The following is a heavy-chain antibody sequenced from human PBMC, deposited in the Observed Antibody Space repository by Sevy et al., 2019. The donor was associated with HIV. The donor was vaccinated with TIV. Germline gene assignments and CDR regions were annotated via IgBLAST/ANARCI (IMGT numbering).Heavy chain of an antibody. J-gene: IGHJ3*02. D-gene: IGHD6-25*01. CDR1: GLTFSNYV. V-gene: IGHV3-23*01. CDR2: ISGSSGTT. Sequence: GSSLRLSCAASGLTFSNYVMSWVRQAPGKGLEWLSVISGSSGTTYAAESVKGRFTISRDNSKNTLYLHMSSLGAEDTAVYYCARNLSPSGAFDIWGQGTRVTVSS. CDR3: ARNLSPSGAFDI.